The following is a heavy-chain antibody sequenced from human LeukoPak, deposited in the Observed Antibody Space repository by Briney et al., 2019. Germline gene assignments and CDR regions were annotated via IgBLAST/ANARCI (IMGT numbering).Heavy chain of an antibody. J-gene: IGHJ4*02. V-gene: IGHV3-30*18. Sequence: GGSLRLYCAASGFTFSSYGMQWVRQAPGKGLEWVAVISYDGSNKYYADSVKGRFTISRDNSKNTLYLQMNSLRAEDTAVYYCAKSLTVVIDYWGQGTLVTVSS. CDR1: GFTFSSYG. CDR2: ISYDGSNK. D-gene: IGHD4-23*01. CDR3: AKSLTVVIDY.